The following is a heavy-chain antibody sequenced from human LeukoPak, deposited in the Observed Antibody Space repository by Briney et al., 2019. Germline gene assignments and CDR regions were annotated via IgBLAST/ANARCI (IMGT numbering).Heavy chain of an antibody. CDR3: AKDNDFWSGQYREDYFDY. V-gene: IGHV3-23*01. D-gene: IGHD3-3*01. J-gene: IGHJ4*02. CDR1: GFTFSSYA. Sequence: PGGSLRLSCAASGFTFSSYAMSWVRQAPGKGLEWVSAISGSGGSTYYADSVKGRFTISRDNSKNTLYLQMNSLRAEDTAVYYCAKDNDFWSGQYREDYFDYWGQGTLVTVSS. CDR2: ISGSGGST.